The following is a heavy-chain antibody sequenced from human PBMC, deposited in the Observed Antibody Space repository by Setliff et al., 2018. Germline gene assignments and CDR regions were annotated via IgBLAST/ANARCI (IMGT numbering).Heavy chain of an antibody. CDR3: AKHVLSSGWPNDAFDI. V-gene: IGHV3-74*03. D-gene: IGHD6-25*01. CDR1: GFTFSSYS. J-gene: IGHJ3*02. CDR2: LNEDGSIT. Sequence: GGSLRLSCAASGFTFSSYSMNWVRQAPGKGLVWVSRLNEDGSITSYADSVRGRFTISRDNSKNTLYLQMNSLRAEDAAVYYCAKHVLSSGWPNDAFDIWGQGTMVTVSS.